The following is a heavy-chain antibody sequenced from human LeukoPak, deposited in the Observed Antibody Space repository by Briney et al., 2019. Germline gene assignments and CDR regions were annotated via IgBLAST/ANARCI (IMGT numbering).Heavy chain of an antibody. Sequence: PGRSLRLSCAASGFTFSSYAMPWVRQAPGKGLEWVAVISFDGSNKYYADSVKGRFTISRDNSKNTLYLQMNGLRAEDTAVYSCARGTYCTSGSCYSYYYYYGMDVWGQGTTVTVSS. CDR2: ISFDGSNK. J-gene: IGHJ6*02. V-gene: IGHV3-30-3*01. CDR3: ARGTYCTSGSCYSYYYYYGMDV. CDR1: GFTFSSYA. D-gene: IGHD2-15*01.